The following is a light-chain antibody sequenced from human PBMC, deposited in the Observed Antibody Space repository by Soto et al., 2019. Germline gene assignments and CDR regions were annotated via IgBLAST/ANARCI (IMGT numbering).Light chain of an antibody. CDR1: QSISNW. J-gene: IGKJ1*01. Sequence: DIQMTQSPSTLSASVGDRVTITCRASQSISNWLAWYQQEPGKAPKLLIYRASSLESGVPSRFSGSGSGTEFALTISRLQPDDFAAYYCQQYCTYWTFGQGTKVEIK. CDR2: RAS. CDR3: QQYCTYWT. V-gene: IGKV1-5*03.